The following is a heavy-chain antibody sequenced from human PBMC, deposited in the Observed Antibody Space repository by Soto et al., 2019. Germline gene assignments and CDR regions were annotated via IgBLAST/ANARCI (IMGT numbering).Heavy chain of an antibody. J-gene: IGHJ4*02. CDR1: GFSLSSYA. Sequence: QVQLVESGGGVVQPGGSLRLSCATSGFSLSSYAMHWVRQAPGKGLEWVALMSYDETKKYYADSVKGRFTISGDTSKNTLFLQMNNLRVEDTAVYYCAKDRRDGDFMHILVVDFWGQGALVTVSP. CDR3: AKDRRDGDFMHILVVDF. D-gene: IGHD2-15*01. V-gene: IGHV3-30*18. CDR2: MSYDETKK.